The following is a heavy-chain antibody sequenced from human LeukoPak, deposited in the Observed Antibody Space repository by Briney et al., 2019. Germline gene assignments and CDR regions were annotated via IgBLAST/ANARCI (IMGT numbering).Heavy chain of an antibody. J-gene: IGHJ6*04. CDR1: GFTFSTYC. CDR2: ISSSGSTI. D-gene: IGHD3-10*02. CDR3: AELGITMIGGV. Sequence: GGSLRLSCAASGFTFSTYCMTWLRQAPGKGLEWVSYISSSGSTIYYADSVKGRFTISRDNAKNSLYLQMNSLRAEDTAVYYCAELGITMIGGVWGKGTTVTISS. V-gene: IGHV3-48*04.